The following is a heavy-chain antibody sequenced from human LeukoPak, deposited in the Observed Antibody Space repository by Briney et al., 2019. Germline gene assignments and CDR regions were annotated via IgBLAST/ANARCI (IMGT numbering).Heavy chain of an antibody. CDR1: GYSISSGYF. V-gene: IGHV4-38-2*02. D-gene: IGHD3-16*02. J-gene: IGHJ5*02. CDR2: IYYSGST. Sequence: ASETLSLTCTVSGYSISSGYFWGWIRQPPGKGLEWIGSIYYSGSTYYNPSLKSRVTISVDTSKNQFSLKLSSVTAADTAVYYCARDPGGGYDYAWGSYRYVSWFDPWGQGTLVTVSS. CDR3: ARDPGGGYDYAWGSYRYVSWFDP.